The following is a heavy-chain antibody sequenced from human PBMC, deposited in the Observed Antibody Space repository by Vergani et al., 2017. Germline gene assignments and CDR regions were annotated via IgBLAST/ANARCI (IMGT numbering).Heavy chain of an antibody. D-gene: IGHD3-10*01. J-gene: IGHJ3*02. CDR2: VKSKSDGGII. V-gene: IGHV3-15*01. CDR3: AAGVWFGDGDI. CDR1: GFTFSLAW. Sequence: EVQLVESGGGLVKPGGSLRVSCAASGFTFSLAWMSLVRQAPGKGLEWVGRVKSKSDGGIIDYAAPVKGRFTISRDDSRNMLYLQMNSLIAEDTAVYFCAAGVWFGDGDIWGRGTMVTVSS.